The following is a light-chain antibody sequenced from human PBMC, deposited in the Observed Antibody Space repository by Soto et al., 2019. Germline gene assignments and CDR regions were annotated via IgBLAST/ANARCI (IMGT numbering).Light chain of an antibody. CDR1: QDITDY. Sequence: DIQITQSPSSLSASVGDRVTITCQASQDITDYLHWYQQKPGKAPRLLIYDASNLETGVPSRFSGSGSGPDFSFTISSLQPEDIATYYCQESEALVLSFGGGTKVEIK. J-gene: IGKJ4*01. CDR3: QESEALVLS. CDR2: DAS. V-gene: IGKV1-33*01.